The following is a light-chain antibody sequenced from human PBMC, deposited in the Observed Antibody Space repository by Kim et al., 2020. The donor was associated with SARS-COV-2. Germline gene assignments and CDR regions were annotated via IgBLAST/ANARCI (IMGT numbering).Light chain of an antibody. CDR2: AAS. V-gene: IGKV1-27*01. Sequence: ASVGDRVPITCRTIQDISNYLAWFQLKPGKAPKLLIYAASALQPGVPSRFSGSGSGTDFTLTVTSLQPEDVATYYCQKCDSAPWTFGQGTKVEIK. CDR1: QDISNY. CDR3: QKCDSAPWT. J-gene: IGKJ1*01.